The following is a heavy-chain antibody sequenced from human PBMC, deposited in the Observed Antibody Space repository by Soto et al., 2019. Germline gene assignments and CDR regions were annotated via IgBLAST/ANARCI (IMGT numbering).Heavy chain of an antibody. CDR3: SSPTVTTHDGMAV. Sequence: GGSLRLSCAASGFTFRDHSMSWVRQAPGKGLEWVSYINSDGSGISYADSVKGRFTISRDNAKNSLYLQMNSLRAEDTAVYYCSSPTVTTHDGMAVWGQGTTVIVSS. D-gene: IGHD4-17*01. CDR1: GFTFRDHS. J-gene: IGHJ6*02. V-gene: IGHV3-11*04. CDR2: INSDGSGI.